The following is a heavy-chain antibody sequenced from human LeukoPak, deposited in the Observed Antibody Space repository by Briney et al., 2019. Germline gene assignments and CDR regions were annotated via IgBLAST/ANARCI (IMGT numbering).Heavy chain of an antibody. CDR3: TRGLLDY. CDR1: GFSFDNYD. J-gene: IGHJ4*02. V-gene: IGHV3-9*01. D-gene: IGHD2-15*01. CDR2: IRWNSGNI. Sequence: GRSLRLSCAASGFSFDNYDIHWVRQAPGKGLEWVSGIRWNSGNIGYADSVKGRFTISRDNAKNSLYLQMSSLKAKDTAMYYCTRGLLDYWGQGTLVTVSS.